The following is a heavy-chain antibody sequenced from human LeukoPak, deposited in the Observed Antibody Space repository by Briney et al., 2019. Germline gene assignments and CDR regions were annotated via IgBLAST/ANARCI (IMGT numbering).Heavy chain of an antibody. J-gene: IGHJ4*02. Sequence: ASVKVSCKASGYTFTGHYMHWVRQAPGQGLEWMGWINPNSGGTNYAQKFQGRATMTRDTSISTAYMELSRLRSDDTAVYYCARTASSSWDRVDFDYWGQGTLVTVSS. V-gene: IGHV1-2*02. CDR1: GYTFTGHY. CDR2: INPNSGGT. D-gene: IGHD6-13*01. CDR3: ARTASSSWDRVDFDY.